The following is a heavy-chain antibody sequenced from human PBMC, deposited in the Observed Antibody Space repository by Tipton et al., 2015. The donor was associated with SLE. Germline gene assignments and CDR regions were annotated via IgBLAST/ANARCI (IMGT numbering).Heavy chain of an antibody. CDR2: IYTSGST. Sequence: GLVKPSETLSLTCTVSGGSISSYYWSWIRQPPGKGLEWIGYIYTSGSTDYNPSLKSRVTISVDTSKNQFSLKLSSVTAADTAVYFCGRQGGGDASRRYWRGGYGLDVWGQGTTVTVSS. V-gene: IGHV4-4*09. J-gene: IGHJ6*02. D-gene: IGHD2-15*01. CDR3: GRQGGGDASRRYWRGGYGLDV. CDR1: GGSISSYY.